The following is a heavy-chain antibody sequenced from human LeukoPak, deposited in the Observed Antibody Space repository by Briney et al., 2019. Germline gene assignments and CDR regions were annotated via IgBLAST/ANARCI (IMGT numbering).Heavy chain of an antibody. CDR3: ARLRRDGYNFFDY. Sequence: PGGSLRLSCAASGFTVSSNYMSWVRQAPGKGLEWVSVIYSGGSTYYADSVKGRFTISRDNSKNTLYLQMNSLRAEDTAVYYCARLRRDGYNFFDYWGQGTLVTVSS. D-gene: IGHD5-24*01. J-gene: IGHJ4*02. CDR1: GFTVSSNY. CDR2: IYSGGST. V-gene: IGHV3-66*01.